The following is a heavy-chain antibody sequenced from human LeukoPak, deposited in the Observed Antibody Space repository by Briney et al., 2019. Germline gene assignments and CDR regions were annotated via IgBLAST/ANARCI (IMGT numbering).Heavy chain of an antibody. CDR1: GFTFRSYA. V-gene: IGHV3-30*04. J-gene: IGHJ6*03. D-gene: IGHD3-9*01. Sequence: GGSLRLSCAASGFTFRSYAMHWVRQAPGKGLGWVAFISYDGGNKYYADSVKGRFTISRDNSKNTLYLQMNSLRAEDTAVYYCAKDRADTVLRYFDWLGLMDVWGKGTTVTVSS. CDR3: AKDRADTVLRYFDWLGLMDV. CDR2: ISYDGGNK.